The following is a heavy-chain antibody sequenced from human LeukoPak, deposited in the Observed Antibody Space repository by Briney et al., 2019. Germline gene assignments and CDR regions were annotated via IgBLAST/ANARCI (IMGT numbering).Heavy chain of an antibody. CDR3: AKGDGFGSIWFAEVFDY. Sequence: GGSLRLSCVASGFTFTSFGMNWVRQAPGKGLEWVSVISGSGGRTYYADSVKGRFTISRDNSKKTLYLQMNSLRAEDTAVYYCAKGDGFGSIWFAEVFDYWGQGTLVTVSS. D-gene: IGHD3-10*01. CDR1: GFTFTSFG. CDR2: ISGSGGRT. J-gene: IGHJ4*02. V-gene: IGHV3-23*01.